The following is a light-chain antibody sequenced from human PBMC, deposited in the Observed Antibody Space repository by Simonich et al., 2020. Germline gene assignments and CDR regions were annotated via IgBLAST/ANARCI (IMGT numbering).Light chain of an antibody. CDR1: QDISSA. J-gene: IGKJ2*01. Sequence: ALQLTQSPSSLSASVGNRVTITCRASQDISSAFAWYQQKPGKAPKLLIYDASSLESGLPSRFSGSGSGTDFTLTISSLQPEDFATYYCQQSYSTPYTFGQGTKLEIK. CDR3: QQSYSTPYT. CDR2: DAS. V-gene: IGKV1-13*02.